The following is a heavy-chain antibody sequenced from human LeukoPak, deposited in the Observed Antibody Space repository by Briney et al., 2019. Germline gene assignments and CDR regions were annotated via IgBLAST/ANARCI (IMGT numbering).Heavy chain of an antibody. CDR1: GGSISSYY. V-gene: IGHV4-59*01. D-gene: IGHD6-6*01. J-gene: IGHJ4*02. CDR2: IYYSGST. Sequence: SETLSLTCTVSGGSISSYYWSWIRQPPGKGLEWIGHIYYSGSTNYNPSLKSRVTISVDASKNQFSLKLSSVTAADTAVYYCARGATTIEYSFDYWGQGTLVTVSS. CDR3: ARGATTIEYSFDY.